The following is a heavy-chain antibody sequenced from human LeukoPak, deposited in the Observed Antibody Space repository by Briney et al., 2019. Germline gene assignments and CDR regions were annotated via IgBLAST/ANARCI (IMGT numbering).Heavy chain of an antibody. V-gene: IGHV3-7*01. D-gene: IGHD6-13*01. Sequence: GGSLRLSCAASGFTFSNYWMSWVRRAPGKGLEWVATINQDGSEKYYVDSVKGRFTISRDNAKNSLYLQMNSLRAEDTAVYYCARLGYGYSSRWSNGGYFQHWGQGTLVTVSS. J-gene: IGHJ1*01. CDR2: INQDGSEK. CDR3: ARLGYGYSSRWSNGGYFQH. CDR1: GFTFSNYW.